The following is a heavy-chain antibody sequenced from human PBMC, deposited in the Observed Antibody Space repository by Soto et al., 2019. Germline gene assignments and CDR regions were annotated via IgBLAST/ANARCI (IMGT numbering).Heavy chain of an antibody. CDR2: ISGSGGST. D-gene: IGHD5-18*01. Sequence: EVQLLESGGGLVQPGGSLRLSCAASGFTFSSYAMSWVRQAPGKGLEWVSAISGSGGSTYYADSVKGRFTISRDNSKNKLYLQMNSRRAEDTAVYDCATPLHMVTTAYYYYMDVWGKGTTVTVAS. CDR3: ATPLHMVTTAYYYYMDV. J-gene: IGHJ6*03. V-gene: IGHV3-23*01. CDR1: GFTFSSYA.